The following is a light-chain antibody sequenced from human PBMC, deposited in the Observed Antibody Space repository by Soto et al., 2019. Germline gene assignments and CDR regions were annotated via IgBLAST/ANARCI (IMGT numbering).Light chain of an antibody. Sequence: SYELTQPHSVSVSPGQTASITCSGDKLGDKYACWYQQTPGQSPVLVIYQDSKRPSGIPERFSGSNSGNTATLTISGTQAMDEADYYCQAWDSSTANVFGTGTKLTVL. CDR3: QAWDSSTANV. V-gene: IGLV3-1*01. CDR2: QDS. CDR1: KLGDKY. J-gene: IGLJ1*01.